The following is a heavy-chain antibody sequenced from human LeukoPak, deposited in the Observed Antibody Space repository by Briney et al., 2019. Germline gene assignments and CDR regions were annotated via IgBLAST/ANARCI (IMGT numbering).Heavy chain of an antibody. Sequence: GGSLRLSCAASGFTFSTYWMHWVRQAPGKGLVWVSRINSDGSSTSYADFVKGRFTISRDNAKNSLYLQMNSVRAEDTAVYYCARDAKGGRTLVILPSHLDTWGQGTLVTVSS. D-gene: IGHD1-26*01. CDR3: ARDAKGGRTLVILPSHLDT. J-gene: IGHJ5*02. V-gene: IGHV3-74*01. CDR2: INSDGSST. CDR1: GFTFSTYW.